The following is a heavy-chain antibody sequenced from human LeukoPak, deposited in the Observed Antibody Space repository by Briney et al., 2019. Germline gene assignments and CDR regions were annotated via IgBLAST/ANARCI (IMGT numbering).Heavy chain of an antibody. CDR3: AKDTGSGSFFDMDV. V-gene: IGHV3-15*01. Sequence: GGSLRLSCAASGFTFSNAWMSWVRQAPGKGLEWVGRIKSKTDGGTTDYAAPVKGRFTISRDDSKNTLYLQMNSLRAEDTAVYYCAKDTGSGSFFDMDVWGKGTTVTISS. J-gene: IGHJ6*03. D-gene: IGHD3-10*01. CDR1: GFTFSNAW. CDR2: IKSKTDGGTT.